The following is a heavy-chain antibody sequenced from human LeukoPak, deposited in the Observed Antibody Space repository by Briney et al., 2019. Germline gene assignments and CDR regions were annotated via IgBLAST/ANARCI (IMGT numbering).Heavy chain of an antibody. J-gene: IGHJ3*02. CDR3: ARAVPAATGAAAGVLRNTDAFDI. CDR2: IYTSGNT. D-gene: IGHD2-2*01. Sequence: SETLSLTCTVSGGSISTGGYYWSWIRQPAGKGLEWIGRIYTSGNTNYNPSLKSRVTISVDTSKNQFSLKLSSVTAADTAVYYCARAVPAATGAAAGVLRNTDAFDIWGQGTMVTVSS. CDR1: GGSISTGGYY. V-gene: IGHV4-61*02.